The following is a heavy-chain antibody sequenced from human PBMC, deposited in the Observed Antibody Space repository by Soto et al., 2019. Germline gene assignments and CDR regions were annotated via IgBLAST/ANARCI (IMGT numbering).Heavy chain of an antibody. V-gene: IGHV3-64D*06. CDR3: VKGITGTINWFDP. D-gene: IGHD1-20*01. CDR1: GFTFSSYA. CDR2: ISSNGGST. J-gene: IGHJ5*02. Sequence: PGGSLRLSCSASGFTFSSYAMHWVRQAPGKGLEYVSAISSNGGSTYYADSVKGRFTISRDNSKNTLYLQMSSLRAEDTAVYYCVKGITGTINWFDPWGQGTLVTVSS.